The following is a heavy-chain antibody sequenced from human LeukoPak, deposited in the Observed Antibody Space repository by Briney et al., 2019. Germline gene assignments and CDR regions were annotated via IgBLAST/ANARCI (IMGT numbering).Heavy chain of an antibody. CDR1: GYRFTSYW. J-gene: IGHJ4*01. CDR2: IDPSSSYT. Sequence: GESLKISCKVSGYRFTSYWIGWVRQMPDKGLEWMGRIDPSSSYTNYDPSFQGHVTISADKSISTAYLQWSSLNASDTAMYYCARQVSGQGYNFDYWGQRTLVTVSS. D-gene: IGHD5-12*01. CDR3: ARQVSGQGYNFDY. V-gene: IGHV5-10-1*01.